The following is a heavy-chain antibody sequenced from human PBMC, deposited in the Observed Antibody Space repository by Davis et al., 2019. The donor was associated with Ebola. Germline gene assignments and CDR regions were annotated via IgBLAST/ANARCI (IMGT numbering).Heavy chain of an antibody. D-gene: IGHD1-7*01. V-gene: IGHV3-23*01. CDR1: GFTFSSYA. CDR3: ARDRELRN. CDR2: ISGSGGST. J-gene: IGHJ4*02. Sequence: GESLKISCAASGFTFSSYAMSWVRQAPGKGLEWVSAISGSGGSTYYADSVKGRFTISRDNAKNSLYLQMNSLRAEDTAVYYCARDRELRNWGQGTLVTVSS.